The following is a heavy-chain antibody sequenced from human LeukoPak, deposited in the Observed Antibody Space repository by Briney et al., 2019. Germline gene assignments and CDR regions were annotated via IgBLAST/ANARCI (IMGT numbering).Heavy chain of an antibody. Sequence: PGGSLRLSCAASGFTFSTYWMSWVRQAPGKGLEWVASIKQDGSKKYSVDSVKGRFTISRDNAKNSLYLQMNSLRAEDTAVYYCARQIGWRDAFDIWGQGTMVTVSS. CDR1: GFTFSTYW. V-gene: IGHV3-7*01. CDR3: ARQIGWRDAFDI. J-gene: IGHJ3*02. CDR2: IKQDGSKK. D-gene: IGHD6-19*01.